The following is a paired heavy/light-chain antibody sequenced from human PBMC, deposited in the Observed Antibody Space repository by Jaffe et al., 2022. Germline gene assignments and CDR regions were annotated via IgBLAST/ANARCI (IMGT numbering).Light chain of an antibody. CDR1: QTLLDSSGRNL. J-gene: IGKJ1*01. Sequence: DVVMTQSPLSLSVAPGEPASISCRSSQTLLDSSGRNLLNWYLQKPGQSPLLLIYLGSNRASGVPDRFSGSGSDTEFTLKISRVEAEDVGVYYCMQALRIPRTFGQGTKVEIK. CDR2: LGS. CDR3: MQALRIPRT. V-gene: IGKV2-28*01.
Heavy chain of an antibody. D-gene: IGHD2-8*01. Sequence: EVQLVESGGGLVQPGGSLRLSCAATGFTFSNYRMDWVRQAPGKGLEWVGRIKEKNYDYTTEYAASAKGRFTISRDDSKNSLYLQTNSLKTEDTAVYYCVRDGMRGGDLEYWGQGTLVTVSS. J-gene: IGHJ4*02. CDR1: GFTFSNYR. CDR2: IKEKNYDYTT. CDR3: VRDGMRGGDLEY. V-gene: IGHV3-72*01.